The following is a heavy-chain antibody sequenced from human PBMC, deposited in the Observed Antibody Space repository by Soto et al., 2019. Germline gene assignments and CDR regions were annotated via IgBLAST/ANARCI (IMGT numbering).Heavy chain of an antibody. D-gene: IGHD2-15*01. CDR1: GFTFSSYS. CDR2: ISSSSSYI. J-gene: IGHJ3*02. Sequence: GGSLRLSCAASGFTFSSYSMNWVRQAPGKGLEWVSSISSSSSYIYYADSVKGRFTISRDNAKNSLYLQMNSLRAEDTAVYYCARAASVVVVVAATRRRRDAFDIWGQGTMVTVSS. V-gene: IGHV3-21*01. CDR3: ARAASVVVVVAATRRRRDAFDI.